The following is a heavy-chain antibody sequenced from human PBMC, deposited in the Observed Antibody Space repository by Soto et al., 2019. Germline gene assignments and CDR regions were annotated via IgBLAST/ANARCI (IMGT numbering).Heavy chain of an antibody. CDR1: GYSFTSYW. CDR2: IYPGDSDS. D-gene: IGHD2-15*01. CDR3: ARREYCSGGSCRYYYGMDV. V-gene: IGHV5-51*01. Sequence: GESLKISCKGSGYSFTSYWIGWVRQMPGKGLEWMGIIYPGDSDSRYSRSFQGQVTISADKSISTAYLQWSSLKAWDTAMYYCARREYCSGGSCRYYYGMDVWGQATTVTVSS. J-gene: IGHJ6*02.